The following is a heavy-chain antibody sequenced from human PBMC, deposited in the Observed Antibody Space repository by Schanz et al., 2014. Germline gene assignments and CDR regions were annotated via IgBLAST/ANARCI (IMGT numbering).Heavy chain of an antibody. CDR2: ISDYNGKT. CDR1: GYTLKNYG. D-gene: IGHD6-6*01. V-gene: IGHV1-18*01. CDR3: ARDQSPYTNSSDVRYFDY. J-gene: IGHJ4*02. Sequence: QVQLVQSGAEVKKPGASVKVSCTASGYTLKNYGISWVRQAPGLGLEWMGWISDYNGKTNYAQKLQGRVTMTTDTATSTAYMELTSMRSDDAAVYYCARDQSPYTNSSDVRYFDYWGQGSLVTVSS.